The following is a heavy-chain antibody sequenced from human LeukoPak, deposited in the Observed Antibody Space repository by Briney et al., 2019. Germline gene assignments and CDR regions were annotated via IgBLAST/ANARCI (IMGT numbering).Heavy chain of an antibody. Sequence: GGSLRLSCAASGFTFSSYSMNWVRQAPGKGLEWVSYISSSSSTIYYADSVKGRFTISRDNAKSSLYLQMNSQRAEDTAVYYCASPRREYSSSSVYYYYYMDVWGKGTTVTVSS. J-gene: IGHJ6*03. CDR2: ISSSSSTI. CDR3: ASPRREYSSSSVYYYYYMDV. D-gene: IGHD6-6*01. CDR1: GFTFSSYS. V-gene: IGHV3-48*01.